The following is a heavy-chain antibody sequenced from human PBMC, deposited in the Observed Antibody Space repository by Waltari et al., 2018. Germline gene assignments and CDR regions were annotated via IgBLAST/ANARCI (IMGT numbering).Heavy chain of an antibody. V-gene: IGHV1-18*01. CDR1: GYTCTSYG. CDR2: ISAYNGNT. Sequence: QVQLVQSGAEVKKPGASVKVSCKAAGYTCTSYGISWVRQAPGQGREWMGWISAYNGNTNYAQKLQGRVTMTTDTSTSTAYIELRILRSDDPAVYYCARDGGWYGYWGQGTLVTVSS. J-gene: IGHJ4*02. D-gene: IGHD6-19*01. CDR3: ARDGGWYGY.